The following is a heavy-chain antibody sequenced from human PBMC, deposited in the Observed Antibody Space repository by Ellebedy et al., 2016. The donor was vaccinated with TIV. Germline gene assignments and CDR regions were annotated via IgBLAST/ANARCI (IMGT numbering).Heavy chain of an antibody. CDR3: ATSLINSHNKGAIQLWLPFDY. J-gene: IGHJ4*02. D-gene: IGHD5-18*01. V-gene: IGHV1-8*01. CDR2: MNPNSGNT. Sequence: ASVKVSXXASGYTFTSYDINWVRQATGQGLEWMGWMNPNSGNTGYAQKFQGRVTMTEDTSTDTAYMELSSLRSEDTAVYYCATSLINSHNKGAIQLWLPFDYWGQGTLVTVSS. CDR1: GYTFTSYD.